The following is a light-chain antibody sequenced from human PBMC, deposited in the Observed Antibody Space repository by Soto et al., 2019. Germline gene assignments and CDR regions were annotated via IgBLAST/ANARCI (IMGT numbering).Light chain of an antibody. J-gene: IGKJ4*01. CDR3: QQRSNWPLT. Sequence: EIVLTQSPATLSLSPGERATLSCRASQSVSIYLAWYQQKPGQAVRLLIYDASNRATGIPARFSGSGSGTDFTLTISSLEPEDFAVYYCQQRSNWPLTFGGGTKVEIK. CDR1: QSVSIY. V-gene: IGKV3-11*01. CDR2: DAS.